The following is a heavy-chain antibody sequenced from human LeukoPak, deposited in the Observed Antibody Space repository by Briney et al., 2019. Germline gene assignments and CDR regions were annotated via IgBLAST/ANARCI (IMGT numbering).Heavy chain of an antibody. D-gene: IGHD3-16*02. V-gene: IGHV3-21*01. CDR3: ARYRTPDIYGMDV. Sequence: GGSLRLSCAASGFTFSSYSMNWVRQAPGKGLEWVSSISSSSSYIYYADSVKGRFTISRDNAKNSLYLQMNSLRAEDTAVYYCARYRTPDIYGMDVWGQGTTVTVSS. J-gene: IGHJ6*02. CDR2: ISSSSSYI. CDR1: GFTFSSYS.